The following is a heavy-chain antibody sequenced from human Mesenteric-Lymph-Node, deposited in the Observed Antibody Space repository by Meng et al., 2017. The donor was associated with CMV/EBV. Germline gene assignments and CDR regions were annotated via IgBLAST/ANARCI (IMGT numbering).Heavy chain of an antibody. CDR2: INPNSGDT. D-gene: IGHD5-12*01. J-gene: IGHJ4*02. V-gene: IGHV1-2*02. Sequence: ASVKVSCKASGYPFTGYYIHWVRQAPGQGLEWMGWINPNSGDTNYAQKFQGRVTMTRDTSISTAYMELSRLTSDDTAVYYCARDGPESGLLFDYWGQGTLVTVSS. CDR3: ARDGPESGLLFDY. CDR1: GYPFTGYY.